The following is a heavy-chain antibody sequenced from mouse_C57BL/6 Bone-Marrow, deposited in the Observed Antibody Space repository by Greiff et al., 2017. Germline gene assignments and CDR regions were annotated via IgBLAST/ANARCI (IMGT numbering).Heavy chain of an antibody. CDR2: IDTSDSYT. CDR3: ARSGDKGSNPRRY. V-gene: IGHV1-59*01. Sequence: QVQLQQPGAELVRPGTSVKLSCKAPGYTFTSYWMPWVKQRPGQGLELIGVIDTSDSYTNYNQKFKGKATLTVGTSSSTAYMQLISLPSADAAVNYCARSGDKGSNPRRYWGQGTTLTVSS. J-gene: IGHJ2*01. CDR1: GYTFTSYW. D-gene: IGHD1-1*01.